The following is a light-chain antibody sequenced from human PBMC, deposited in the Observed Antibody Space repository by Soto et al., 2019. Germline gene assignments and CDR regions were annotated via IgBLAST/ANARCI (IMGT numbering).Light chain of an antibody. CDR3: QTWGTGIPWV. J-gene: IGLJ3*02. CDR1: SGHSSYA. Sequence: QSVLTQSPSASASLGASVKLTCTLSSGHSSYAIAWHQQQPEKGPRYLMKLNSDGSHSKGDGIPDRLSGSSSGAERYLTISSRQSEDEADYYCQTWGTGIPWVFGGGTKLTVL. V-gene: IGLV4-69*01. CDR2: LNSDGSH.